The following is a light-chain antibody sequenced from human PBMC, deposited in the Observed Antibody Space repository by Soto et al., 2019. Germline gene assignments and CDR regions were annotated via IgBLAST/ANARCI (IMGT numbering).Light chain of an antibody. J-gene: IGKJ5*01. CDR2: GAS. CDR1: QSVSSN. Sequence: DIVMTQSPATLSVSPGRRATLSCKAGQSVSSNLALYQHKPVQTPRVLVYGASSRATGISDRFRARGSGTDFTLTISRLEPEPFAVYYCQQYNNWPPPITFGQGTRLENK. V-gene: IGKV3D-15*01. CDR3: QQYNNWPPPIT.